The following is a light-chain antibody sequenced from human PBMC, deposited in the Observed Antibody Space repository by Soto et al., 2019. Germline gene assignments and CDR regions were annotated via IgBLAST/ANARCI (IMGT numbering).Light chain of an antibody. CDR1: SSDVGGFNY. J-gene: IGLJ2*01. Sequence: QSALTQPASVSGSPGQSITISCTGTSSDVGGFNYVSWYQQRPGKAPKLMIYEVRNRPSGVSNRFSGSKSGNTASLTISGLQAEDEADYFCCSYTSSGTLAFGGGTKLTVL. CDR2: EVR. CDR3: CSYTSSGTLA. V-gene: IGLV2-14*01.